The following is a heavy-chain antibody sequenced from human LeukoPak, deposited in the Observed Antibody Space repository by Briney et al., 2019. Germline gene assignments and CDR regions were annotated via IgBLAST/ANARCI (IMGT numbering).Heavy chain of an antibody. J-gene: IGHJ4*02. CDR2: IRSSSSSI. CDR3: ARVTPPTD. CDR1: GFSFGSLA. Sequence: GGSLRLSCAASGFSFGSLAMNWVRQAPGKGLEWVASIRSSSSSIYYADAVKGRFTMSRDNSKNTLYLEMNSQRAEDTAVYYCARVTPPTDWGQGTLVTVSS. D-gene: IGHD1-14*01. V-gene: IGHV3-21*01.